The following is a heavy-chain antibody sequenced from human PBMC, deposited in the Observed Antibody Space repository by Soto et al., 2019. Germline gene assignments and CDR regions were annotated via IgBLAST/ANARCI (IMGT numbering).Heavy chain of an antibody. CDR3: ARDVRGSYFDY. Sequence: SETLSLTCTVSGGSISSGDYYWSWIRQPPGKGLEWIGYIYYSGSTYYNPSLKSRVTISVDTSKNQFSLKLSSVTAANTAVYYCARDVRGSYFDYWGQGTLVTVSS. J-gene: IGHJ4*02. CDR1: GGSISSGDYY. V-gene: IGHV4-30-4*01. CDR2: IYYSGST. D-gene: IGHD3-16*01.